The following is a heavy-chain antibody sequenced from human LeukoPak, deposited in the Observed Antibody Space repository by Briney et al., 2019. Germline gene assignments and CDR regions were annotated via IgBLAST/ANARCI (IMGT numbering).Heavy chain of an antibody. CDR2: IYTSGST. J-gene: IGHJ4*02. Sequence: PSETLSLTCTVSGDSISSGDYYWSWIRQPAGKGLEWIGRIYTSGSTNYNPSLKSRVTISVDTSKNQFSLKLSSVTAADTAVYYCAREVTMVRVPDYWGQGTLVTVSS. V-gene: IGHV4-61*02. D-gene: IGHD3-10*01. CDR1: GDSISSGDYY. CDR3: AREVTMVRVPDY.